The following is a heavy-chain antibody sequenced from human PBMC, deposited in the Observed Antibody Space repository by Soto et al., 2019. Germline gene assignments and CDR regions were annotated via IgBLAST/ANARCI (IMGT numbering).Heavy chain of an antibody. CDR3: ATGATATTAGYAFDI. D-gene: IGHD4-17*01. Sequence: PGGSLRLSCAASGFTFSSYGMHWVRQAPGKGLEWVAVISYDGSNKYYADSVKGRFTISRDNSKNTLYLQMNSLRAEDTAVYYCATGATATTAGYAFDIWGQGTMVTVSS. CDR1: GFTFSSYG. V-gene: IGHV3-30*03. J-gene: IGHJ3*02. CDR2: ISYDGSNK.